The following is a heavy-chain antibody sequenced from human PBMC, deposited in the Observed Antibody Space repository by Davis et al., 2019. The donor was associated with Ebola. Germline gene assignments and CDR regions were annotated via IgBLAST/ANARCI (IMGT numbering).Heavy chain of an antibody. CDR2: INSDESTT. J-gene: IGHJ4*02. V-gene: IGHV3-74*03. Sequence: GESLKISCEASGFTFSPYWMHWVRQPPGKGLMWVSRINSDESTTTYADSAKGRFTISRDNAKNTLFLQMSSLSVEDTAVYYCAREDFGNTRFDFWGRGILVTVSS. CDR3: AREDFGNTRFDF. D-gene: IGHD4-23*01. CDR1: GFTFSPYW.